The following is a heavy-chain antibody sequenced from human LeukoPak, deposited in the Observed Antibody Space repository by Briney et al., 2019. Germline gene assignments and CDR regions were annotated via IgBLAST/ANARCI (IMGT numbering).Heavy chain of an antibody. CDR2: ISSSSYI. CDR3: ARGIAAGQFDP. D-gene: IGHD6-6*01. V-gene: IGHV3-21*01. Sequence: GSLRLSCAASGFTFSSYSMNWVRQAPGKGLEWVSSISSSSYIYYADSVKGRFTISRDNAKNSLYLQMNSLRAEDTAVYYCARGIAAGQFDPWGQGTLVTVSS. J-gene: IGHJ5*02. CDR1: GFTFSSYS.